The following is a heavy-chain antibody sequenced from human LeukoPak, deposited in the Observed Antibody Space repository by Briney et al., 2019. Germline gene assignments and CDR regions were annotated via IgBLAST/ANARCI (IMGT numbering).Heavy chain of an antibody. V-gene: IGHV5-51*01. D-gene: IGHD3-9*01. J-gene: IGHJ6*02. CDR1: GYSFTSYW. CDR3: ARQDWDRVGSYYYGMDV. CDR2: IYPGDSDT. Sequence: GESLKISCKGSGYSFTSYWIGWVRQMPGKGLEWMGIIYPGDSDTRYSPSFQGQVTISADKSISTAYLQWSSLKASDTAMYYCARQDWDRVGSYYYGMDVWGQGTTVTVSS.